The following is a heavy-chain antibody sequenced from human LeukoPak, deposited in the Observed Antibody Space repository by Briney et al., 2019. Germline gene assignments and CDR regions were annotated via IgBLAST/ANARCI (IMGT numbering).Heavy chain of an antibody. CDR2: INPNSGGT. CDR3: ARDPDIVVVPAAIPCY. D-gene: IGHD2-2*01. CDR1: GYTFTSYG. V-gene: IGHV1-2*02. Sequence: ASVKVSCKASGYTFTSYGISWVRQAPGQGLEWMGWINPNSGGTNYAQKFQGRVTMTRDTSISTAYMELSRLRSDDTAVYYCARDPDIVVVPAAIPCYWGQGTLVTVSS. J-gene: IGHJ4*02.